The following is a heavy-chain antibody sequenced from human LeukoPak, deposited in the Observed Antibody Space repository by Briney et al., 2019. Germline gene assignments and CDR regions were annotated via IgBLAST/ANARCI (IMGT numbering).Heavy chain of an antibody. J-gene: IGHJ4*02. CDR1: GFTFSSYW. V-gene: IGHV3-74*01. CDR2: IDRDGGSA. Sequence: TGGSLRLSCAASGFTFSSYWMHWVRQAPGKGLVYVSGIDRDGGSARYAESVKGRFSISRDNAKNSLYLQMNSLRAEDTALYYCASNWGSYPDCWGQGALVTVSS. CDR3: ASNWGSYPDC. D-gene: IGHD3-16*01.